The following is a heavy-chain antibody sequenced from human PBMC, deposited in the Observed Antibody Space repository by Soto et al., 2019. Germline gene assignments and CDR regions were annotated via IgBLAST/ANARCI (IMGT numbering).Heavy chain of an antibody. CDR1: GFTFSTYS. Sequence: GGSLRLSCVASGFTFSTYSMNWVRQAPGKGLEWVSTIGTRSDIYYAESVKGRFTISRDNAKNSLSLQMNSLRVEDTAVYYCAREETAWPLAYGLDVWGQGTAVTVS. CDR2: IGTRSDI. D-gene: IGHD2-21*02. CDR3: AREETAWPLAYGLDV. V-gene: IGHV3-21*01. J-gene: IGHJ6*02.